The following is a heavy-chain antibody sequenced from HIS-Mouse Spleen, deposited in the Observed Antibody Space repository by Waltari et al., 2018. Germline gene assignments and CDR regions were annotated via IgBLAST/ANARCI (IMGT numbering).Heavy chain of an antibody. D-gene: IGHD3-10*01. CDR3: AKDGIKSWSGYVYFDY. J-gene: IGHJ4*02. Sequence: QVQLVESGGGVVQPGRSLRLSCAASGFTFSSSGMHWVGQAPGKGLEWVAVISYDGSNKYYADSVKGRFTISRDNSKNTLYLQMNSLRAEDTAVYYCAKDGIKSWSGYVYFDYWGQGTLVTVSS. CDR2: ISYDGSNK. CDR1: GFTFSSSG. V-gene: IGHV3-30*18.